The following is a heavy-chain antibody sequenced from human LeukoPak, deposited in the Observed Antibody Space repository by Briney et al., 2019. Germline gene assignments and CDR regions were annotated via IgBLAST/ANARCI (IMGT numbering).Heavy chain of an antibody. CDR2: INFNSGGK. CDR1: AYTFSGYY. J-gene: IGHJ4*02. V-gene: IGHV1-2*02. D-gene: IGHD2-21*01. Sequence: ASVKVSCKASAYTFSGYYIHWVRQAPGQGLEWMGWINFNSGGKIFAEKFQDRVTMARDTSISTAYMELSRLRSDDTAVYYRARQIVSGSMGCGFWGQGTLVTVSS. CDR3: ARQIVSGSMGCGF.